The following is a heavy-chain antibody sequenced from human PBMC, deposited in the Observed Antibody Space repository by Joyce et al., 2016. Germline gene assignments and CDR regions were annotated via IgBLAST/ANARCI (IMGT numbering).Heavy chain of an antibody. CDR3: ATDHGIEVRHRHNYYYYGMDV. V-gene: IGHV1-69*01. Sequence: QVQVVPSGAAVKKHGSSVKVSCKASGGIFGSSAISWVRQAPGQWLEWTGGIIPIFGTANYAHNVQGRVTSTADESTSTAYMELSSVRSEDTDVYYCATDHGIEVRHRHNYYYYGMDVWGQGTTVTVSS. CDR2: IIPIFGTA. D-gene: IGHD1-1*01. CDR1: GGIFGSSA. J-gene: IGHJ6*02.